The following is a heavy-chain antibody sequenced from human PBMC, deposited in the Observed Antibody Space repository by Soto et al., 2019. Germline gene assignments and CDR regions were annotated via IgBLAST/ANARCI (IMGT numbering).Heavy chain of an antibody. CDR1: GYTFTSYG. Sequence: ASVKVSCKASGYTFTSYGISWVRQAPGQGLEWMGWISAYNGNTNYAQKLQGRVTMTTDTSTSTAYMELRSLRSEDTAVYYCARVRMQWLAPGAFDIWGQGTMVTVSS. J-gene: IGHJ3*02. CDR3: ARVRMQWLAPGAFDI. V-gene: IGHV1-18*01. CDR2: ISAYNGNT. D-gene: IGHD6-19*01.